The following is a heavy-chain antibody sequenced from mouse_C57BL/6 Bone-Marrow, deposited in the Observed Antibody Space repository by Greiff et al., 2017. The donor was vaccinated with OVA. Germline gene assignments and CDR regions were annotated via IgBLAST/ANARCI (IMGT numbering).Heavy chain of an antibody. J-gene: IGHJ2*01. D-gene: IGHD1-1*01. CDR2: INSDGGST. Sequence: EVKLVESGAGLVQPGASLKLSCESTEYEFPSHDMSWVRKTPEKRLELVGAINSDGGSTYYPDTMERRFIFSRDNTKKTLYLQMSSLRSEDSALYYCARPFMTAADYWGQGTALTVSA. CDR3: ARPFMTAADY. CDR1: EYEFPSHD. V-gene: IGHV5-2*01.